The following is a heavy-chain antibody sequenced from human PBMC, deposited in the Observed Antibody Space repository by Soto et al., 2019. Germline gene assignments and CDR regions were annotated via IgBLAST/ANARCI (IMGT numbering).Heavy chain of an antibody. J-gene: IGHJ4*02. CDR1: GFTFSSYS. Sequence: GGSLRLSCAASGFTFSSYSMNWVRQAPGKGLEWVSSISSSSSYIYYADSVKGRFTISRDNAKNSLYLQMNSLRAEDTAVYYCARRSAIVAPDDYWGQGTLVAV. CDR3: ARRSAIVAPDDY. D-gene: IGHD3-22*01. V-gene: IGHV3-21*01. CDR2: ISSSSSYI.